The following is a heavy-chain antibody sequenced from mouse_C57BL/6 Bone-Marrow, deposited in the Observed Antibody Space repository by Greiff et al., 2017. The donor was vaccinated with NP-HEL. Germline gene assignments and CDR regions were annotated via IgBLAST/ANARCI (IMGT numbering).Heavy chain of an antibody. Sequence: EVKLVESGGGLVKPGGSLKLSCAASGFTFSDYGMHWVRQAPEKGLEWVAYISSGSSTIYYADTVKGRFTISRDNAKNTLFLQMTSLRSEDTAMYYCARRIYPYAMDYWGQGTSVTVSS. CDR2: ISSGSSTI. CDR1: GFTFSDYG. CDR3: ARRIYPYAMDY. J-gene: IGHJ4*01. V-gene: IGHV5-17*01. D-gene: IGHD2-1*01.